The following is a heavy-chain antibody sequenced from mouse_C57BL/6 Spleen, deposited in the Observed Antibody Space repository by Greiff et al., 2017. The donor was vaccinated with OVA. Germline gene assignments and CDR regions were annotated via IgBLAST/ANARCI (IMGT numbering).Heavy chain of an antibody. Sequence: VKLQQPGAELVRPGSSVKLSCKASGYTFTSYWMHWVKQRPIQGLEWIGNIDPSDSETHYNQKFKDKATLTVDKSSSTAYMQLSSLTSEDSAVYYCEVYYYGSWYFDVWGTGTTVTVSS. J-gene: IGHJ1*03. V-gene: IGHV1-52*01. CDR1: GYTFTSYW. CDR2: IDPSDSET. CDR3: EVYYYGSWYFDV. D-gene: IGHD1-1*01.